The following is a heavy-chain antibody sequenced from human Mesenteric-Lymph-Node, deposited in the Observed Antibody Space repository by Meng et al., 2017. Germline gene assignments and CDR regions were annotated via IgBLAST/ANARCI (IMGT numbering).Heavy chain of an antibody. CDR3: TTVPITMIVPPGY. J-gene: IGHJ4*02. V-gene: IGHV3-15*01. CDR1: GFTFSNAW. Sequence: ETLSLTCAASGFTFSNAWMSWVRQAPGKGLEWVGRIKSKTDGGTTDYAAPVKGRFTISRDDSKNTLYLQMNSLKTEDTAVYYCTTVPITMIVPPGYWGQGTLVTVSS. CDR2: IKSKTDGGTT. D-gene: IGHD3-22*01.